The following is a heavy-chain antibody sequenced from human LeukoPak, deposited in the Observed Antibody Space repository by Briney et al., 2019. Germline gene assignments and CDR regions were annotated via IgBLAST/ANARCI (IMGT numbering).Heavy chain of an antibody. Sequence: ASVKVSCKASGYTFTSYGITWVRQAPGQGLEWMGWISGYNGETNYAQKLQGRVTMTTDTSASTAYMELRSLRSDDTAVYYCARAYCSGGSCPFDYWGQGTLVTVSS. D-gene: IGHD2-15*01. CDR3: ARAYCSGGSCPFDY. J-gene: IGHJ4*02. CDR1: GYTFTSYG. CDR2: ISGYNGET. V-gene: IGHV1-18*01.